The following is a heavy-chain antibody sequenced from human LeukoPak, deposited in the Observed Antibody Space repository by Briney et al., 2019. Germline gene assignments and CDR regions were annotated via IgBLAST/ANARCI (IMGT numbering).Heavy chain of an antibody. J-gene: IGHJ3*02. D-gene: IGHD2-8*01. CDR3: ARVNPLMAPGAFDI. Sequence: PGGSLRLSCAASGFTFSSYWMSWVCQAPGKGLEWVANIKQDGSEKYYVDSVRGRFTISRDNAKKSLYLQMNSLRAEDTAVYYCARVNPLMAPGAFDIWGQGTMVTVSS. CDR2: IKQDGSEK. V-gene: IGHV3-7*04. CDR1: GFTFSSYW.